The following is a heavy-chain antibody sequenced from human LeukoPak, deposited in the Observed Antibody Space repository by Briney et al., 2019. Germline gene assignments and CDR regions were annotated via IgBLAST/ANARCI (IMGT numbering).Heavy chain of an antibody. Sequence: GGSLRLSCAASGFTFSSYWMSWVRQAPGKGLEWVANIKQDGSEKYYVDSVKGRFTISRDNAKNSLYLQMNSLRAEDTAVYYCARVSGAARPGDDAFDIWGQGTMVTVSS. CDR1: GFTFSSYW. V-gene: IGHV3-7*01. D-gene: IGHD6-6*01. CDR2: IKQDGSEK. CDR3: ARVSGAARPGDDAFDI. J-gene: IGHJ3*02.